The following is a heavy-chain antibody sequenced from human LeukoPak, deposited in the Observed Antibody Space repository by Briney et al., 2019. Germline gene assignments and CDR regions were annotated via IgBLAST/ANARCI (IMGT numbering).Heavy chain of an antibody. CDR3: AKDENGVLWFGELIPLDY. D-gene: IGHD3-10*01. Sequence: PGGSLRLSCAASGFTFSSYGMHWVRQAPGKGLEWVAVISYDGSIKYYADSVKGRFTISRDNSKNTLYLQMNSLRAEDTAVYYCAKDENGVLWFGELIPLDYWGQGTLVTVSS. CDR1: GFTFSSYG. J-gene: IGHJ4*02. CDR2: ISYDGSIK. V-gene: IGHV3-30*18.